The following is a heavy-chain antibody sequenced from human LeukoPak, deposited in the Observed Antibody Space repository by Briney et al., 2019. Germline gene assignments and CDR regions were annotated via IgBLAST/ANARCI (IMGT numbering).Heavy chain of an antibody. CDR3: AREFLWVHYYMDV. D-gene: IGHD1-26*01. CDR2: INHSGST. Sequence: SETLSLTCAVYGGSFSGYYWSWIRQPPGKGLEWIGEINHSGSTNYNPSLKSRVTISVDTSKNQFSLKLSSVTAADTAVYYCAREFLWVHYYMDVWGKGTKVTVSS. CDR1: GGSFSGYY. V-gene: IGHV4-34*01. J-gene: IGHJ6*03.